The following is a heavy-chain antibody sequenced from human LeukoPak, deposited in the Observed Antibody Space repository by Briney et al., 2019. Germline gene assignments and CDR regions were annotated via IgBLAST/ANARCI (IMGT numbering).Heavy chain of an antibody. CDR2: MNAGNGNT. Sequence: ASVKVSCKASGYTFTNYAIHWVRQAPGQSFEWMGWMNAGNGNTKYSQKFQGRITLIRDTSAATAYMELSSLRHDDLAVYYCARGRGTSGSNRDFYYYYYMDVWGKGTTVTVSS. D-gene: IGHD2-15*01. CDR3: ARGRGTSGSNRDFYYYYYMDV. CDR1: GYTFTNYA. V-gene: IGHV1-3*01. J-gene: IGHJ6*03.